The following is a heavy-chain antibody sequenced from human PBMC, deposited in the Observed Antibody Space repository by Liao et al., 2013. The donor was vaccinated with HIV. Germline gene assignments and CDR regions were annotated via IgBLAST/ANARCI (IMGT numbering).Heavy chain of an antibody. V-gene: IGHV4-34*01. Sequence: QVQLQQWGAGLLKPSGTLSLTCAVSGDSLSGYYWTWIRQPPGKGLEWIGEISHSGTTNYKPSLKGRVTISLDTSKNQFSLKLSSVTAADAAVYYCARGRLTAEFYFDYWGQGALVTVSS. CDR1: GDSLSGYY. CDR3: ARGRLTAEFYFDY. D-gene: IGHD7-27*01. J-gene: IGHJ4*02. CDR2: ISHSGTT.